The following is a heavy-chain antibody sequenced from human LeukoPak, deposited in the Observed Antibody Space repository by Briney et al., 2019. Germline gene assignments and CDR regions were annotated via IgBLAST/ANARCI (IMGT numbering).Heavy chain of an antibody. CDR1: GFIFNYYS. Sequence: QPGGSLRLSCAASGFIFNYYSMNSVRQAPGKGLEWVSYISSSSSSIYYADSVKGRFTISRDNAKNSLYLQMNSLRDEDTAVYYCTKESVTYLDYWGQGTLVTVSS. D-gene: IGHD2-21*02. J-gene: IGHJ4*02. CDR3: TKESVTYLDY. V-gene: IGHV3-48*02. CDR2: ISSSSSSI.